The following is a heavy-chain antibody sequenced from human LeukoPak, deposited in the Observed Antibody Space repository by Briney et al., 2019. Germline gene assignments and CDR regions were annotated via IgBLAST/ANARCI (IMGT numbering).Heavy chain of an antibody. V-gene: IGHV4-31*03. CDR1: GGPISSGGYY. CDR2: IYYSGST. J-gene: IGHJ4*02. CDR3: ARDDYGGSFDY. D-gene: IGHD4-23*01. Sequence: PSETLSLTCTVSGGPISSGGYYWSWIRQHPGKGLEWIGYIYYSGSTYYNPSLKSRVTISVDTSKIQFSLKLSSVTAADTAVYYCARDDYGGSFDYWGQGTLVTVSS.